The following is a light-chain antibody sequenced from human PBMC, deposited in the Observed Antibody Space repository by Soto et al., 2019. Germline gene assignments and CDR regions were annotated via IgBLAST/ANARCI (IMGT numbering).Light chain of an antibody. CDR2: GAS. J-gene: IGKJ4*01. Sequence: EIVMTHTTATMSVPPGQRDTVSCRASQSVSSNLAWYQQKPGQAPRLLISGASTGATGIPARFSGSGSGTEFTLTISSLQSEDCAIYYCPQYHTLPITFGGVTKVDIK. V-gene: IGKV3-15*01. CDR3: PQYHTLPIT. CDR1: QSVSSN.